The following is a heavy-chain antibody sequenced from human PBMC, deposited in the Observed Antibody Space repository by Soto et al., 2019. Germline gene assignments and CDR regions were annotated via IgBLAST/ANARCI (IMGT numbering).Heavy chain of an antibody. CDR2: ISYDGSNK. Sequence: GWSLRLSCAASGFTFSSYAMHWVRQAPGKGLEWVAVISYDGSNKYYADSVKGRFTISRDNSKNTLYLQMNSLRAEDTAVYYCARGTVAGTEDYYSYYGMDVWGQGTTVTVSS. J-gene: IGHJ6*02. CDR3: ARGTVAGTEDYYSYYGMDV. CDR1: GFTFSSYA. V-gene: IGHV3-30*14. D-gene: IGHD6-19*01.